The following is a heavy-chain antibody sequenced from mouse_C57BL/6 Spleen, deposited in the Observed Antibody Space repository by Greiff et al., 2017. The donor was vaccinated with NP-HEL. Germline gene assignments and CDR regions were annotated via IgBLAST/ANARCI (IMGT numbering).Heavy chain of an antibody. J-gene: IGHJ2*01. V-gene: IGHV1-7*01. CDR1: GYTFTSYW. Sequence: QVQLQQSGAELAKPGASVKLSCKASGYTFTSYWMHWVKQRPGQGLEWIGYINPSSGYTKYNQKFKDKATLSADKSSSTAYMQLSSLTYEDSAVYYCGYYEDFDYWGQGTTLTVSS. D-gene: IGHD1-1*01. CDR3: GYYEDFDY. CDR2: INPSSGYT.